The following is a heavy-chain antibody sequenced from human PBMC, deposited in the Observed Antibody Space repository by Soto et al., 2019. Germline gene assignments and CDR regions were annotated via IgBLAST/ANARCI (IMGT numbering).Heavy chain of an antibody. CDR3: AKDKYDFWSGPALPLTHFDY. Sequence: PGGSLRLSCAASGFTFSSYAMSWVRQAPGKGLEWVSAISGSGGSTYYADSVKGRFTISRDNSKNTLYLQMNSLRAEDTAVYYCAKDKYDFWSGPALPLTHFDYWGQGTLVTVSS. J-gene: IGHJ4*02. CDR2: ISGSGGST. V-gene: IGHV3-23*01. CDR1: GFTFSSYA. D-gene: IGHD3-3*01.